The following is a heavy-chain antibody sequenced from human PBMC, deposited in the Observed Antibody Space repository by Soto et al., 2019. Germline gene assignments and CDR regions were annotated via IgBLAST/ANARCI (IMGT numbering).Heavy chain of an antibody. V-gene: IGHV3-30-3*01. CDR3: AKGKGTGVTRVGAFDI. D-gene: IGHD2-8*02. J-gene: IGHJ3*02. CDR2: ISYDGSNK. CDR1: GFTFSSYA. Sequence: GGSLRLSCAASGFTFSSYAMHWVRQAPGKGLEWVTVISYDGSNKYYADSVKGRFTISRDNSKNTLYLQMNSLRAEDTAVYYCAKGKGTGVTRVGAFDIWGQGTMVTVSS.